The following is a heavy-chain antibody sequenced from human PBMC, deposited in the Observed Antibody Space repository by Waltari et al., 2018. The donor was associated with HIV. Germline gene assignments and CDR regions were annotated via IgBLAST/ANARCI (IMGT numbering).Heavy chain of an antibody. CDR1: GYTPTELS. J-gene: IGHJ6*02. Sequence: QVQLLQSGAEVKKPGASVKVSCKVFGYTPTELSMHWRRQAPGKGLEWMGGFDPEDDETIYAQKFQGRVNMTEDTSTDSAYMELSSLTSEDTAVYYCATGGGTTSIQLYDLDVWGQGTTVTVSS. D-gene: IGHD1-26*01. CDR3: ATGGGTTSIQLYDLDV. CDR2: FDPEDDET. V-gene: IGHV1-24*01.